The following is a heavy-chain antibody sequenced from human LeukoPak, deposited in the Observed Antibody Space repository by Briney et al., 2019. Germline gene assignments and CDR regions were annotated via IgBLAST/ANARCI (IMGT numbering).Heavy chain of an antibody. CDR1: GYTVTEVA. CDR3: ARGSQGYGDLDY. J-gene: IGHJ4*02. CDR2: FHPKDADM. D-gene: IGHD4-17*01. V-gene: IGHV1-24*01. Sequence: ASVKVSCKVSGYTVTEVAIHWGRQTPGEGPEWMGGFHPKDADMIYAQKFQGRVTMTQDTSTDTVYMELSSLRSEDMAVYYCARGSQGYGDLDYWGQGTLVTVSS.